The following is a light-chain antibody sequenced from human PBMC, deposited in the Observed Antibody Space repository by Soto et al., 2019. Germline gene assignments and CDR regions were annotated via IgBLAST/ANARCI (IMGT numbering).Light chain of an antibody. CDR3: QVWDIMTDNYV. Sequence: SYELTQPPSVSVAPEKTATITCGGNNIGDKRVHWYRQKPGQAPVLLISYDSDRPSGIPERFSGSNSGNTATLTLSRGEAGDEADYYCQVWDIMTDNYVFGGGTKLTVL. CDR1: NIGDKR. CDR2: YDS. J-gene: IGLJ1*01. V-gene: IGLV3-21*04.